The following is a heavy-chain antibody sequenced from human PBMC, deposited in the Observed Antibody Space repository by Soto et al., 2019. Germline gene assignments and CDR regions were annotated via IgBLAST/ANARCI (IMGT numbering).Heavy chain of an antibody. CDR1: GFAFSTHA. CDR2: ISGSGGST. V-gene: IGHV3-23*01. J-gene: IGHJ4*02. CDR3: VKEYDSSGYYPDY. D-gene: IGHD3-22*01. Sequence: PGGSLRLSCAASGFAFSTHAMNWVRQAPGKGLEWVSVISGSGGSTYFADSVKGRFTISRDNSKNTLYLQMSSLRAEDTAVYYCVKEYDSSGYYPDYWGQGTLVTVSS.